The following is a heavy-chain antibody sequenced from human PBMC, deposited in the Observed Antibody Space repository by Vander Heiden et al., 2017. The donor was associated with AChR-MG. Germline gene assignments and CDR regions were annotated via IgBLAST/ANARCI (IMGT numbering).Heavy chain of an antibody. CDR2: INPNNSGT. V-gene: IGHV1-2*02. CDR3: ARSQMEYDWNHVAYYGKFDY. D-gene: IGHD1-20*01. CDR1: GYISTGYY. Sequence: QVHLVQSGAEVKKPGASVKVSCKASGYISTGYYMHWVRQAPGQGLEWMGWINPNNSGTNYARNFQGRVAMTRDTSISTAYMELRRLRSDDTAVYYCARSQMEYDWNHVAYYGKFDYWGQGTLVTVSS. J-gene: IGHJ4*02.